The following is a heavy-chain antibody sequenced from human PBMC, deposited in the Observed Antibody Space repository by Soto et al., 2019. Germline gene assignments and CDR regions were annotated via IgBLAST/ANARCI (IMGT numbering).Heavy chain of an antibody. CDR2: IYYSGST. D-gene: IGHD3-10*01. Sequence: PSETLSLTCTVSGGSISSGDYYWSWIRQPPGKGLEWIGYIYYSGSTYYNPSLKSRVTISVDTSKNQFSLKLSSVTAADTAVYYCARVGGFRATTIAYWGQGTLVTVSS. CDR3: ARVGGFRATTIAY. J-gene: IGHJ4*02. V-gene: IGHV4-30-4*01. CDR1: GGSISSGDYY.